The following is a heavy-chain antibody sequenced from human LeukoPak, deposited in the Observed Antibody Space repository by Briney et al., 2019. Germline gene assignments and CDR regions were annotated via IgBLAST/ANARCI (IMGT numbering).Heavy chain of an antibody. D-gene: IGHD6-13*01. CDR2: ISSSSSCI. CDR3: ARDRGSSSWYPFDY. Sequence: GGSLRLSCAASGFTFSSYSMNWVRQAPGKGLEWVSSISSSSSCIYYADSVKGRFTISRDNAKNSLYLQMNSLRAEDTAVYYCARDRGSSSWYPFDYWGQGTLVTVSS. V-gene: IGHV3-21*01. CDR1: GFTFSSYS. J-gene: IGHJ4*02.